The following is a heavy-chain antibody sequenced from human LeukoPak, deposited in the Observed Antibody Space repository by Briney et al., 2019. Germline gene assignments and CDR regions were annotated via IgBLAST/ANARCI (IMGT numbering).Heavy chain of an antibody. CDR3: ARIGAGSSRDY. D-gene: IGHD6-13*01. V-gene: IGHV3-21*01. J-gene: IGHJ4*02. CDR2: IVGSGST. Sequence: GGSLRLSCAASGFTFSNFAMTWVRQAPGKGLEWVSSIVGSGSTHYADSLKGRFTISRDNAKNSLYLQMNSLRAEDTAVYYCARIGAGSSRDYWGQGTLVTVSS. CDR1: GFTFSNFA.